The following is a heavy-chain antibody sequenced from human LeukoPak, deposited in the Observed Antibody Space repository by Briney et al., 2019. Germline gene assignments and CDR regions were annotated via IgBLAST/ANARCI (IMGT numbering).Heavy chain of an antibody. V-gene: IGHV3-30*18. D-gene: IGHD6-6*01. CDR1: GFTFSSYG. J-gene: IGHJ4*02. CDR2: ISNDGSKK. CDR3: AEDHVPSY. Sequence: GGSLRLSCAASGFTFSSYGMHWVRQAPGKGLDWVAVISNDGSKKYYADSVKGRFTISRDNSKNTLSLQVSSLRTEDTAVYYCAEDHVPSYWGQGTLVTVSS.